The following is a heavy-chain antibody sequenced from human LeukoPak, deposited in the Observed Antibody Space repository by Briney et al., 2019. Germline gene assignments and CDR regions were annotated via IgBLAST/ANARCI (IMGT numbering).Heavy chain of an antibody. CDR1: GYSISSGYY. J-gene: IGHJ3*02. CDR2: IYHSGST. V-gene: IGHV4-38-2*02. CDR3: ARDSAFDI. Sequence: SETLSLTCTVSGYSISSGYYWGWIRPPPGKGLEWIGSIYHSGSTYYNPSLKSRVTISVDTSKNQFSLKLSSVTAADTAVYYCARDSAFDIWGQGTMVTVSS.